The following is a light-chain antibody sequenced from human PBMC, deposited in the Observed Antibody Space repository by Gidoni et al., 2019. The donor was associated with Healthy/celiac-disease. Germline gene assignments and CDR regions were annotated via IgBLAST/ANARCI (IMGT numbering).Light chain of an antibody. CDR2: KAS. V-gene: IGKV1-5*03. CDR1: RSISSW. J-gene: IGKJ2*01. CDR3: QQYNSYPYT. Sequence: DIQMTQSPSTLSASVGDRVTITCRASRSISSWLAWYQQKPGKAPKLLLYKASSLESGVPSRFSGSGSGTEFTLTISSLQPDDFATYYCQQYNSYPYTFGQGTKLEIK.